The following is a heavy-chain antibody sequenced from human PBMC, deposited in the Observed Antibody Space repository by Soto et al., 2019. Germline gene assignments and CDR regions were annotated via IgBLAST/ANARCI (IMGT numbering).Heavy chain of an antibody. D-gene: IGHD6-19*01. CDR3: ARGGVEQWLVRGGWFDP. Sequence: GASVKVSCKASGYTFTSYDINWVRQATGQGLEWMGWMNPNSGNTGYAQKLQGRVTMTRNTSISTAYMELSSLRSEDTAVYYCARGGVEQWLVRGGWFDPWGQGTLVTVSS. CDR2: MNPNSGNT. V-gene: IGHV1-8*01. J-gene: IGHJ5*02. CDR1: GYTFTSYD.